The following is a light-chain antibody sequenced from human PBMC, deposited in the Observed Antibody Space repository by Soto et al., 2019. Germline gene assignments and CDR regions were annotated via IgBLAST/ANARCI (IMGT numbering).Light chain of an antibody. CDR3: QQRSNWPLT. Sequence: ETVMTQPPVTLSVSPGDTATLSCRASQRVSSHLAWYQQKPGQAPRLLIYDASNRATGIPARFSGSGSGTDFTLTISSLEPEDFAVYYCQQRSNWPLTFGQGTRLEIK. V-gene: IGKV3-11*01. J-gene: IGKJ5*01. CDR1: QRVSSH. CDR2: DAS.